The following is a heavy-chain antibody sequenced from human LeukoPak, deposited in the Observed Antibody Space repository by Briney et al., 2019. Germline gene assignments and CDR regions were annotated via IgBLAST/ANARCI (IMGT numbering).Heavy chain of an antibody. CDR2: IYHSGST. Sequence: PSETLSLTCAVSGGSISSSNWWSWVRQPPGKGLEWIGEIYHSGSTNYNPSLKSRVTISVDTSKNQFSLKLSSVTAADTAVYYCARVKGSGWLYQYYFDYWGQGTLVTVSS. J-gene: IGHJ4*02. D-gene: IGHD6-19*01. CDR3: ARVKGSGWLYQYYFDY. CDR1: GGSISSSNW. V-gene: IGHV4-4*02.